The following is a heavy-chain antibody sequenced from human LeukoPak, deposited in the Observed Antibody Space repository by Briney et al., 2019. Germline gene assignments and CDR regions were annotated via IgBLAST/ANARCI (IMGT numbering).Heavy chain of an antibody. V-gene: IGHV4-59*12. CDR3: ARDRQYQLPPKVGWFDP. Sequence: SETLSLTCTVSGGSISSYYWSWIRQPPGKGLEWIGYIYYSGSTNYDPSLKSRVTISVDTSKNQFSLKLSSVTAADTAVYYCARDRQYQLPPKVGWFDPWGQGTLVTVSS. D-gene: IGHD2-2*01. CDR2: IYYSGST. CDR1: GGSISSYY. J-gene: IGHJ5*02.